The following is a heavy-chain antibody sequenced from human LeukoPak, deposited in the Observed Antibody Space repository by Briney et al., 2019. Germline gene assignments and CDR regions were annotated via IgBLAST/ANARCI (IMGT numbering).Heavy chain of an antibody. CDR1: GFTFSDYW. V-gene: IGHV3-7*01. J-gene: IGHJ5*02. CDR2: LRPDGSDK. D-gene: IGHD3-3*01. CDR3: ARDAYDDASES. Sequence: PGGSLRLSCTGSGFTFSDYWMTWALQAPGKGLEWVANLRPDGSDKYYVDSVKGRFTISRDNAKKLVYLQMNSLRAEDTAVYYCARDAYDDASESWGQGTLVTVSS.